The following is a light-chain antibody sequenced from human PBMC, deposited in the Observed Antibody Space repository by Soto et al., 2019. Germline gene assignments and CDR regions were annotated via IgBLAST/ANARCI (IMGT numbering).Light chain of an antibody. V-gene: IGKV1-9*01. Sequence: DIQLTQSPSFLSASVGDRGTITFPASQGINRFLAWYQQKPGKAPKLLIYAASTLQSGVPSRFSGSGSGTEFTLTISSLQPEDFATYYCQQLKSNLITFGQGTRLEIK. CDR1: QGINRF. CDR2: AAS. J-gene: IGKJ5*01. CDR3: QQLKSNLIT.